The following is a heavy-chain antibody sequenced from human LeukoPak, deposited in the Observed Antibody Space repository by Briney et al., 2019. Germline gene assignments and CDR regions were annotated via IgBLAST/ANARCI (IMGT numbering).Heavy chain of an antibody. Sequence: PSETLSLTCTVSGGSISSGSYYWSWIRQHPGKGLEWIGYIYYSGSTYYNPSLKSRVTISVDTSKNQFSLKLSSVTAADTAVYYCARELRYDNSDSGAFWGQGTVVTVSS. V-gene: IGHV4-31*03. CDR2: IYYSGST. CDR1: GGSISSGSYY. D-gene: IGHD3-22*01. CDR3: ARELRYDNSDSGAF. J-gene: IGHJ3*01.